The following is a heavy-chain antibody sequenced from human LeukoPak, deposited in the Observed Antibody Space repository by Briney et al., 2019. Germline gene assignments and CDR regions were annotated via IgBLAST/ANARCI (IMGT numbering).Heavy chain of an antibody. J-gene: IGHJ3*02. D-gene: IGHD3-22*01. CDR2: IIPIFGIA. V-gene: IGHV1-69*04. Sequence: SVKVSCKTSGGTFSSYAISWVRQAPGQGLEWMGRIIPIFGIANYAQKFQGRVTITADKSTSTAYMELSSLRSEDTAVYYCARGRFRTDSSDAFDIWGQGTMVTVSS. CDR3: ARGRFRTDSSDAFDI. CDR1: GGTFSSYA.